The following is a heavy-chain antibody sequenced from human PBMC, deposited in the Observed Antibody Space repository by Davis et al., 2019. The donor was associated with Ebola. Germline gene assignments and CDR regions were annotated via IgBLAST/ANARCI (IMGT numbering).Heavy chain of an antibody. V-gene: IGHV1-69*13. CDR1: GYTFTSYG. Sequence: SVKVSCKASGYTFTSYGISWVRQAPGQGLEWMGGIIPIYGTPNYAQRFQGRVKIMADGSSSTAYMELSSLRSEDTAVYYCARDLSYSYYYHYYGMDVWGQGTTVTVSS. D-gene: IGHD3-10*01. CDR2: IIPIYGTP. CDR3: ARDLSYSYYYHYYGMDV. J-gene: IGHJ6*02.